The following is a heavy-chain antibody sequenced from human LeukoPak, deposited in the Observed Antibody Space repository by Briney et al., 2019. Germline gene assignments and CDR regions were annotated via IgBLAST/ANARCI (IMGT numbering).Heavy chain of an antibody. Sequence: PGGSLRLSCAVSGFIFSRCSMNWVRQAPGKGLEWVSSISSSSSYIYYADSVKGRFTISRDNAKNSLYLQMNSLRAEDTAVYYCARWTSRGTGIAVAVTRGFDYWGQGTLVTVSS. CDR1: GFIFSRCS. D-gene: IGHD6-19*01. J-gene: IGHJ4*02. CDR3: ARWTSRGTGIAVAVTRGFDY. V-gene: IGHV3-21*01. CDR2: ISSSSSYI.